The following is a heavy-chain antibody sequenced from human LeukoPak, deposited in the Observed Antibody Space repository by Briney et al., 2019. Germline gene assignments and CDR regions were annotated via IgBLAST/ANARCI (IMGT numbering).Heavy chain of an antibody. D-gene: IGHD2-15*01. CDR3: ARVLGGYCSGGSCYGRAFDI. J-gene: IGHJ3*02. Sequence: GGFLRLSCAASGFTFSSYAMSWVRQAPGKGLEWVSSISSSSSYIYYADSVKGRFTISRDNAKNSLYLQMNSLRAEDTAVYYCARVLGGYCSGGSCYGRAFDIWGQGTMVTVSS. CDR1: GFTFSSYA. CDR2: ISSSSSYI. V-gene: IGHV3-21*01.